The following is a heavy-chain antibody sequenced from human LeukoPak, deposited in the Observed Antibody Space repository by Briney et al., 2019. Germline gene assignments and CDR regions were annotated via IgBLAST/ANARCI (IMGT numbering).Heavy chain of an antibody. CDR3: ARLRGYSYAGDY. CDR1: GGSITSGGYY. D-gene: IGHD5-18*01. J-gene: IGHJ4*02. V-gene: IGHV4-39*07. Sequence: ETLXLTCTVSGGSITSGGYYWGWIRQPPGKGLEWIGSVYYSGSIHYNPSLKSRVTISADTSKNQISLKLSSVTAADTAVYYCARLRGYSYAGDYWGQGSLVTVSS. CDR2: VYYSGSI.